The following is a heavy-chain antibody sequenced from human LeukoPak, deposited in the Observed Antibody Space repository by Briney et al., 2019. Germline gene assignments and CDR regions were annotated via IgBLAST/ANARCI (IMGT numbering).Heavy chain of an antibody. J-gene: IGHJ4*02. D-gene: IGHD5-12*01. Sequence: PGGSLRLSCAASGFTFSSCGMHWVRQAPGKGLQWLAFIQSDGNNKYYADSVKGRFTISRDNSKNTLFLQMNSLRAEDTAVYYCARGPSGYHNTGGQGTLVTVSS. CDR3: ARGPSGYHNT. CDR1: GFTFSSCG. CDR2: IQSDGNNK. V-gene: IGHV3-30*02.